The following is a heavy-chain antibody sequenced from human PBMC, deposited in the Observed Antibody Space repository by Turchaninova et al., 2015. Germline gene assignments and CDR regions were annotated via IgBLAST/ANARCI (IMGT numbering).Heavy chain of an antibody. CDR2: ISYDGSNQ. Sequence: QVQLVESGGGVVQPGRSLRLSCAASGFTFSIYEIHWGRQAPGKGLEWVTLISYDGSNQYYADSVRGRFTISRDISKNTVYLQMNTLRTEDTAVYFCARDFDYWGQGTLVTVSA. CDR3: ARDFDY. J-gene: IGHJ4*02. CDR1: GFTFSIYE. V-gene: IGHV3-30-3*01.